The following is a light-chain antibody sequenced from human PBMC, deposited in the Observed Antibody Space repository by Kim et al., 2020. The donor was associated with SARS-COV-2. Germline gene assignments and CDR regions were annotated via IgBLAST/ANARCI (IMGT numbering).Light chain of an antibody. CDR2: DVT. V-gene: IGLV2-14*03. J-gene: IGLJ2*01. CDR1: SSDVGAYNY. Sequence: QSALTQPASVSGSPGQSITISCTGTSSDVGAYNYVSWYQQHPGRAPKLMIYDVTDRPSGVSNRFSGSKSGNTASLTISGLQAEDEADYYCTSYTGSDTLIFGGGTPLTVL. CDR3: TSYTGSDTLI.